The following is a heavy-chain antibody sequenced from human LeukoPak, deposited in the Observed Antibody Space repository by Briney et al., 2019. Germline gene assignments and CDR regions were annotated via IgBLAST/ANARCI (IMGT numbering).Heavy chain of an antibody. CDR1: GASIGTGDGY. Sequence: SETLSLTCSVSGASIGTGDGYRSWIRQPPGKGLEWIGYIIYNGDAYYNPSLRSRLTISVDTSKNHFSLMVNSVTAADTAVYYCAKSVWFGELSAFNYWGQGSLVIVSS. CDR3: AKSVWFGELSAFNY. V-gene: IGHV4-30-4*01. D-gene: IGHD3-10*01. J-gene: IGHJ4*02. CDR2: IIYNGDA.